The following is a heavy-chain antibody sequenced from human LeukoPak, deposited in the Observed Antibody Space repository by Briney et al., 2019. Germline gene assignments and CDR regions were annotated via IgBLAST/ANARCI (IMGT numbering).Heavy chain of an antibody. CDR3: TRGPSFYDTSGYYPALYFRD. CDR1: GLNFGDYA. CDR2: IRSNTYGGTA. V-gene: IGHV3-49*04. Sequence: GGSLRLSCIGSGLNFGDYAMSWVRQAPGKGLEWVGFIRSNTYGGTAEYAASVTGRFTISRDDSKSIAYLQMNSLKTEDTAVYYCTRGPSFYDTSGYYPALYFRDWGLGTLVTVSP. J-gene: IGHJ1*01. D-gene: IGHD3-22*01.